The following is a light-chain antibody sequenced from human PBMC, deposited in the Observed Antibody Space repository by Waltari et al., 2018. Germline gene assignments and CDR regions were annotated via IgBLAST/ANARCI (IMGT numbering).Light chain of an antibody. CDR3: HQYNNWPPVDT. J-gene: IGKJ2*01. CDR1: QSVSSN. Sequence: EIVMTQSPATLSVSPGERAILSCRASQSVSSNLAWYQQKPGQAPRLLIYGASTRATGIPVRFSGSGSGTAFTLTISSLQSEDFAVYYCHQYNNWPPVDTFGQGTKLGSN. V-gene: IGKV3-15*01. CDR2: GAS.